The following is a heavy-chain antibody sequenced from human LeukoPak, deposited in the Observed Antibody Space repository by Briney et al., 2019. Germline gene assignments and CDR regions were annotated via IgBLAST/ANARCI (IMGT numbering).Heavy chain of an antibody. CDR1: GFTFSSYW. Sequence: GGSLRLSCAASGFTFSSYWMSWVRQAPGKGLEWVANIKQDGSEKYYVDSVKGRFTISRDNAKNSLYLQMNSLRAEDTAVYYCARRGYYDFWSGYYTGGGYYYYMDVWGKGTTVTVSS. CDR2: IKQDGSEK. CDR3: ARRGYYDFWSGYYTGGGYYYYMDV. V-gene: IGHV3-7*01. D-gene: IGHD3-3*01. J-gene: IGHJ6*03.